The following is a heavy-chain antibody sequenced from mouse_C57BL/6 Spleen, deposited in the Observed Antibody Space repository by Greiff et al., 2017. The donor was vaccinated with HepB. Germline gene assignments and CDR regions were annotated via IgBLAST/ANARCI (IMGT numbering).Heavy chain of an antibody. CDR3: TTTSYGNYGYFDV. D-gene: IGHD2-1*01. CDR1: GFNIKDDY. CDR2: IDPENGDT. J-gene: IGHJ1*03. Sequence: VQLKQSGAELVRPGASVKLSCTASGFNIKDDYMHWVKQRPEQGLEWIGWIDPENGDTEYASKFQGKATITAVTSSNTAYLQLSSLTSEDTAVYYCTTTSYGNYGYFDVWGTGTTVTVSS. V-gene: IGHV14-4*01.